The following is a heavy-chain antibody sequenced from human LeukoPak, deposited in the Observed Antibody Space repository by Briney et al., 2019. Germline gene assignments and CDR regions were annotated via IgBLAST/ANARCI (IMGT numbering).Heavy chain of an antibody. V-gene: IGHV4-61*08. CDR3: ARRVHSSSWSSYFDY. Sequence: NTSETLSLTCSVSGGSISSGDYYWSWIRQPPGGGLEWIGSIHYSGSTSSNPSLRSRVTISVDKSKNQFSLKLSSVTAADTAVYYCARRVHSSSWSSYFDYWGQETLVTVSS. J-gene: IGHJ4*02. CDR1: GGSISSGDYY. CDR2: IHYSGST. D-gene: IGHD6-13*01.